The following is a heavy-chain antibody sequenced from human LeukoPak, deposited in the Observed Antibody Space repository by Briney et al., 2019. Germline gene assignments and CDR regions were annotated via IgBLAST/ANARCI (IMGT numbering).Heavy chain of an antibody. CDR1: GFTFSDYY. CDR2: ISSSSSYT. D-gene: IGHD3-10*01. CDR3: ARDISTYGSGSSQFDY. Sequence: KPGGSLRLSCAVSGFTFSDYYMIWIRQAPGKGLEWVSYISSSSSYTNYADSVKGRFTISRDNAKSSLYLQINSLRAEDTAVYYCARDISTYGSGSSQFDYWGQGTLVTVSS. V-gene: IGHV3-11*06. J-gene: IGHJ4*02.